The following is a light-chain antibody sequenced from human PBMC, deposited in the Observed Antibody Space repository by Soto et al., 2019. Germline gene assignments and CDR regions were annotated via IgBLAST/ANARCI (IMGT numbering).Light chain of an antibody. CDR3: SSYAGSNNFGV. CDR1: SSDVGGYNY. CDR2: EVS. Sequence: QSVLTQPPSASGSPGQSVTISCTGTSSDVGGYNYVSWYQQHPDKAPKLMIYEVSKRPSGVPDRFSGSKSGNTASLTVSGLQAEDEADYYCSSYAGSNNFGVFGTGTKLTVL. J-gene: IGLJ1*01. V-gene: IGLV2-8*01.